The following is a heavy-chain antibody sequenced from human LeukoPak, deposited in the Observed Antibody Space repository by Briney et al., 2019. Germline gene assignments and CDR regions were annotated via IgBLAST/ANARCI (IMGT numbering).Heavy chain of an antibody. CDR2: IIPIFGTA. J-gene: IGHJ4*02. V-gene: IGHV1-69*06. CDR1: GGTFSSYA. D-gene: IGHD4-23*01. Sequence: ASVKVSCKASGGTFSSYAISWVRQAPGQGPEWMGGIIPIFGTANYAQKFQGRVTITADKSTSTAYMELSSLRSEDTAVYYCARDYGAKRVFDYWGQGTLVTVSS. CDR3: ARDYGAKRVFDY.